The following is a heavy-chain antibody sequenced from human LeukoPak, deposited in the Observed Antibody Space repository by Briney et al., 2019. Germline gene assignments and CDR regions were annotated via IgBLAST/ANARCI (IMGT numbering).Heavy chain of an antibody. CDR1: GYTFTSYD. D-gene: IGHD3-3*01. J-gene: IGHJ4*02. CDR2: INPNSGNT. V-gene: IGHV1-8*01. CDR3: ARGLEPLTIFGVVADY. Sequence: GASVKVSCKASGYTFTSYDINWVRQATGQGLEWMGWINPNSGNTGYAQKFQGRVTMTRNTSISTAYMELSSLRYEETGVYYCARGLEPLTIFGVVADYWGQGTLVTVSS.